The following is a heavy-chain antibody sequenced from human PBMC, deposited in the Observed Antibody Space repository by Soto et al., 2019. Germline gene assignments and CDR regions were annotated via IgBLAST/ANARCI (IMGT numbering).Heavy chain of an antibody. Sequence: ASVKVSSKASGYTFTSYAMHWVRQAPGQRLEWMGWINASNGNTKYSQKFQGRDTITRDTSASTDYMELSSLRSEDTAVYYCATPGDYYDSSGYYLSFDYWGQGTLVTVSS. V-gene: IGHV1-3*01. CDR1: GYTFTSYA. CDR2: INASNGNT. D-gene: IGHD3-22*01. J-gene: IGHJ4*02. CDR3: ATPGDYYDSSGYYLSFDY.